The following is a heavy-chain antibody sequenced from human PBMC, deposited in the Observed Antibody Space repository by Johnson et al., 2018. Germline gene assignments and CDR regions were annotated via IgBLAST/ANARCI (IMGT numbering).Heavy chain of an antibody. J-gene: IGHJ4*02. CDR1: GFTFSNYA. CDR2: ISGSGGTI. D-gene: IGHD3-22*01. V-gene: IGHV3-23*04. Sequence: VQLVQSGGGLVQPGGSLRLSCAASGFTFSNYAMSWVRQAPGKGLEWVSSISGSGGTIYYADSVKGRFTISRDNSKNTLYLQMNSLRAEDTAVYYCAKRWLYDSGGSLNFDYWGQGTLVTVSS. CDR3: AKRWLYDSGGSLNFDY.